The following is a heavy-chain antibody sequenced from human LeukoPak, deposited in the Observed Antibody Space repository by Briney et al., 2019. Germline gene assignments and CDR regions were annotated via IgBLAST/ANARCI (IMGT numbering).Heavy chain of an antibody. CDR1: GYTFTGYY. V-gene: IGHV1-2*02. Sequence: GASVKVSCKASGYTFTGYYMYWVRQAPGQGLEWMGWINPNSGGTNYAQKFQGRVTMTRDTSISTAYMELSRLRSDDTAVYYCARVDSSGHYSDWYFDYWGQGTLVTVCS. CDR3: ARVDSSGHYSDWYFDY. CDR2: INPNSGGT. J-gene: IGHJ4*02. D-gene: IGHD3-22*01.